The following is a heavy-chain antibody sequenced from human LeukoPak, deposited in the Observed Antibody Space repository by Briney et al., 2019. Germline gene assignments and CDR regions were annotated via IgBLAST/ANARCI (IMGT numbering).Heavy chain of an antibody. V-gene: IGHV3-7*01. J-gene: IGHJ4*02. CDR3: ARVTVAAYYYDSSGYNYFDY. CDR2: IKQDGSEK. D-gene: IGHD3-22*01. CDR1: GFTFSSYW. Sequence: GGSLRLSCAASGFTFSSYWMSWVRQAPGKGLEWVANIKQDGSEKYYVDSVKGRFTISRDNAKNSLYLQMNSLRAEDTAVYYCARVTVAAYYYDSSGYNYFDYWGQGTLVTVSS.